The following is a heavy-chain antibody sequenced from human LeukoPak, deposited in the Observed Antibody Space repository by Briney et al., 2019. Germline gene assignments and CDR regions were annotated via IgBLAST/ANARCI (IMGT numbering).Heavy chain of an antibody. J-gene: IGHJ4*02. Sequence: SETLSLTCAVYGGSFSGYYWSWIRQPPGKGLEWIGEINHSGCTNYNPSLKSRVTISVDTSKNQCSLKLSSVTAADTAVYYCARGVYYDFWSGYYPGYYFDYWGQGTLVTVSS. V-gene: IGHV4-34*01. D-gene: IGHD3-3*01. CDR1: GGSFSGYY. CDR2: INHSGCT. CDR3: ARGVYYDFWSGYYPGYYFDY.